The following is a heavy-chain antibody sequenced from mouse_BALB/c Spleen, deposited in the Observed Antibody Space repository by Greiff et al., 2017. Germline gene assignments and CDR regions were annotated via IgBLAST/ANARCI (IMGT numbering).Heavy chain of an antibody. CDR3: APAPMDD. CDR2: ISSGGSYT. Sequence: EVQLVESGGGLVKPGGSLKLSCAASGFTFSSYAMSWVRQTPEKRLEWVATISSGGSYTYYPDSVKGRFTISRDNAKNTLYLQMSSLRSEDTAMYYCAPAPMDDWGQGTSVTVSS. CDR1: GFTFSSYA. V-gene: IGHV5-9-3*01. J-gene: IGHJ4*01.